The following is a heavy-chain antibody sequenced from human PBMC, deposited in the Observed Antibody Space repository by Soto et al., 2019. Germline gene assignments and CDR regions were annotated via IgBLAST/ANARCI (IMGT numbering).Heavy chain of an antibody. CDR2: ISGSGGST. V-gene: IGHV3-23*01. J-gene: IGHJ6*02. CDR3: AKGYCSSTSCFYGQYYYYGMDV. D-gene: IGHD2-2*01. CDR1: GFTFSSYA. Sequence: EVQLLESGGGLVQPGGSLRLSCAASGFTFSSYAMSWVRQAPGKGLEWVSAISGSGGSTYYADSVKGRFTISRDNSKNTLYLQMNSLRAEDTAVYYCAKGYCSSTSCFYGQYYYYGMDVWGQGTTVTVSS.